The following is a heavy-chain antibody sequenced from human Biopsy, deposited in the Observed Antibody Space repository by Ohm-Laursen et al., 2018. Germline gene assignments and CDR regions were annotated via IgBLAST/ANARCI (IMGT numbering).Heavy chain of an antibody. V-gene: IGHV4-38-2*01. J-gene: IGHJ4*02. Sequence: GTLSLTCAVSGYSISTGYYWGWIRQPPGKGLEWIGSIFHTGTTYHNPSLKSRVTISVDTSKNQFSLKLSSVTAADTAVYYCARGRLRAVARFDYWGQGTLVTVSS. CDR1: GYSISTGYY. CDR3: ARGRLRAVARFDY. D-gene: IGHD6-19*01. CDR2: IFHTGTT.